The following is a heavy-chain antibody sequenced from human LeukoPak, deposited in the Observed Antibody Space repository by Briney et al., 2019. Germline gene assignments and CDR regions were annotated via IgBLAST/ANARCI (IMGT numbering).Heavy chain of an antibody. D-gene: IGHD2-15*01. CDR2: INHSGST. J-gene: IGHJ3*02. V-gene: IGHV4-34*01. CDR3: ARGTVVVKAFDI. Sequence: SETLSLTCAVDAGSVISYYAGWIRQPPGKGLEWIGEINHSGSTNYNPSLKSRVTISVDTSKNQFSLKLSSATAADTAVYYCARGTVVVKAFDIWGQGTMVTVSS. CDR1: AGSVISYY.